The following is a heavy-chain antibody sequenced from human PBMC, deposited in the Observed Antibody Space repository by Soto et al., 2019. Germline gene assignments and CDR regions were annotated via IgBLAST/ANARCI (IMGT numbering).Heavy chain of an antibody. V-gene: IGHV4-59*01. J-gene: IGHJ5*02. CDR3: ARDRSQGFDP. Sequence: PSGTLSLACTVSVGSISIYCWSWIRQPPGKGLDLIGYIYYSGSTNYNPSLKSRVTISVDTSKKQFSLKLSSVTAADTAVYYCARDRSQGFDPWGQGTLVTVSS. CDR1: VGSISIYC. CDR2: IYYSGST.